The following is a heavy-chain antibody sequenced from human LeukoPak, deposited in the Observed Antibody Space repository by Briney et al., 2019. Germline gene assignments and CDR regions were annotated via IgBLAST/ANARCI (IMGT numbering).Heavy chain of an antibody. V-gene: IGHV5-51*01. CDR2: IYPGNSNT. D-gene: IGHD3-9*01. CDR1: GYSFTNHW. CDR3: ARCYNILTGYYPLSN. J-gene: IGHJ4*02. Sequence: GESLKISCKGSGYSFTNHWIGWVRQMPGKGLEWMGIIYPGNSNTRYGPSFQGQVTISADKSISTAYLQWSSLKASDTAMYYCARCYNILTGYYPLSNWGQGTLVTVSS.